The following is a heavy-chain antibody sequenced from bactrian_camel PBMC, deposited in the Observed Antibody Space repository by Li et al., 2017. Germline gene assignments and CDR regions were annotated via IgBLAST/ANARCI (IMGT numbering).Heavy chain of an antibody. Sequence: EVQLVESGGGSVQPGGSLRLSCAASGYTGSGRNCMGWFRQGPGNGREGVAGIYTGGGDGHYADAVKGRFTISQDNAKNTVYLQMNSLNVEDTAMYYCAADPIRGGGWWLPPTVLKPQGYNYWGQGTQVTVS. CDR2: IYTGGGDG. CDR1: GYTGSGRNC. D-gene: IGHD6*01. CDR3: AADPIRGGGWWLPPTVLKPQGYNY. V-gene: IGHV3S31*01. J-gene: IGHJ4*01.